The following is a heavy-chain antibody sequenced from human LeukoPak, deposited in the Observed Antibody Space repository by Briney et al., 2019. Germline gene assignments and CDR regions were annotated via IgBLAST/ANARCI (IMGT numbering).Heavy chain of an antibody. CDR1: GGSITTYY. V-gene: IGHV4-4*07. CDR2: IYTSGST. Sequence: SQTLSLTCTVSGGSITTYYWSWIRQPAGKGLECIGRIYTSGSTNYNPSLKSRVTMSVHTSKNQFSLRLSSVTAADTAVYYCARETYYYDSSGSSWYFDYWGQGTLVTVSS. J-gene: IGHJ4*02. CDR3: ARETYYYDSSGSSWYFDY. D-gene: IGHD3-22*01.